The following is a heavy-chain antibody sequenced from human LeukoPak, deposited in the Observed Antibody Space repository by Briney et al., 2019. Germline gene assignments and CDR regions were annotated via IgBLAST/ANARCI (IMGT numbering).Heavy chain of an antibody. J-gene: IGHJ4*02. V-gene: IGHV4-61*01. CDR1: GGSISSGSYY. CDR2: IYYSGST. D-gene: IGHD3-3*01. CDR3: ARAQYYDFWSGHYPDY. Sequence: SETLSLTCTVSGGSISSGSYYWSWIRQPPGKGLEWIGYIYYSGSTNYNPSLKSRVTISVDTSKNQFSLKLSSVTAADTAVYYCARAQYYDFWSGHYPDYWGQGTLVTVSS.